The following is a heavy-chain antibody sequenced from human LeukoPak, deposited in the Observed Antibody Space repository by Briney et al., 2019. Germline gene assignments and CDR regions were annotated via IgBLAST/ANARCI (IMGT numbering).Heavy chain of an antibody. CDR2: ISSSSSTI. J-gene: IGHJ4*02. D-gene: IGHD3-10*01. Sequence: PGGSLRLSCAASGFTFSVYSMNWGRQAPGKGLEWVSYISSSSSTIFYADSVKGRFTISRDNAKNSLYLQMNSLRDEDTAVYYCARLREYYGSWSDFPDYWGQGTLVTVSS. V-gene: IGHV3-48*02. CDR1: GFTFSVYS. CDR3: ARLREYYGSWSDFPDY.